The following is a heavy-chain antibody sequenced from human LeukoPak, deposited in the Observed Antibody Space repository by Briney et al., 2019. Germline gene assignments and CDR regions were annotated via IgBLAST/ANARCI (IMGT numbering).Heavy chain of an antibody. CDR3: ARDSSGWYSVYYFDY. CDR2: IKEDGSEK. V-gene: IGHV3-7*03. D-gene: IGHD6-19*01. Sequence: GGSLRLSCAASGFMFSSYWMSWVRQAPGKGLEWVADIKEDGSEKSYVDSVKGRFTISRDNAKNSLYLQMNSLRAEDTALYYCARDSSGWYSVYYFDYWGQGTLVTVSS. CDR1: GFMFSSYW. J-gene: IGHJ4*02.